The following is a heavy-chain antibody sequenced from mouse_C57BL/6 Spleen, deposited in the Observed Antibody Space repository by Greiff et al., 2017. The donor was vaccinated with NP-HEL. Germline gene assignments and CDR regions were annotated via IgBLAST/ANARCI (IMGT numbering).Heavy chain of an antibody. J-gene: IGHJ1*03. Sequence: QVQLQQSGAELVKPGASVKMSCKASGYTFTSYWITWVKQRPGQGLAWIGDIYPGSGSTNYNEKFKSKATLTVDTSSSTAYMQLSSLTSEDAAVYYCARRSTVGGYFDVWGTGTTVTVSS. CDR2: IYPGSGST. CDR3: ARRSTVGGYFDV. V-gene: IGHV1-55*01. CDR1: GYTFTSYW. D-gene: IGHD1-1*01.